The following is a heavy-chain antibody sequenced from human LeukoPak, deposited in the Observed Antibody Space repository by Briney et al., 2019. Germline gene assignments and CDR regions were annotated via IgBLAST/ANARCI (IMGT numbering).Heavy chain of an antibody. CDR3: ASHVYCSSTSCYLWYFDY. Sequence: PSETLSLTCTVSGGSISSSSYYWGWIRQPPGKGLEWIGSIYYSGSTYYNPSLKSRVTISVDTSKNQFSLKLSSVTAADTAVYYCASHVYCSSTSCYLWYFDYWGQGTLVTVSS. J-gene: IGHJ4*02. V-gene: IGHV4-39*01. CDR2: IYYSGST. CDR1: GGSISSSSYY. D-gene: IGHD2-2*01.